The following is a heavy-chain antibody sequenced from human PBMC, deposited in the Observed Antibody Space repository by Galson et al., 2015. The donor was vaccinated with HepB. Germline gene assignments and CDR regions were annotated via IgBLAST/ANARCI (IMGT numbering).Heavy chain of an antibody. J-gene: IGHJ4*02. V-gene: IGHV3-30*18. D-gene: IGHD2-15*01. CDR1: GFTLSNAW. Sequence: SLRLSCAASGFTLSNAWMNWVRQAPGQGLEWVAFISYDGNKKSYADSVKGRFTISRDNSKNTVYLQVNSLRAEDTAVYYCTKDLLGYCTGGNCGGFDYWGQGALVTVSS. CDR3: TKDLLGYCTGGNCGGFDY. CDR2: ISYDGNKK.